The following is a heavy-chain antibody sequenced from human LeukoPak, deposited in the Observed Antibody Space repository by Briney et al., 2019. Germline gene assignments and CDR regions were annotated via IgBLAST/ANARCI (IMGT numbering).Heavy chain of an antibody. D-gene: IGHD3-10*02. J-gene: IGHJ6*02. CDR3: ARTMFPYYYYGMDV. CDR1: GYTFTGYY. V-gene: IGHV1-2*02. Sequence: GASVKVSCKASGYTFTGYYMHWVRQAPGQGLEWMGWINPNSGGTNYAQKFQGGVTMTRDTSISTAYMELSRLRSDDTAVYYCARTMFPYYYYGMDVWGQGTTVTVSS. CDR2: INPNSGGT.